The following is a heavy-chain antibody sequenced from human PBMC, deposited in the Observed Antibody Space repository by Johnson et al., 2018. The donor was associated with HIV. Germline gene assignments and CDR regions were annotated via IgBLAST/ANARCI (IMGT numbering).Heavy chain of an antibody. V-gene: IGHV3-NL1*01. J-gene: IGHJ3*02. D-gene: IGHD6-6*01. CDR2: LSSGGDT. CDR1: GFTFSSYA. Sequence: QVQLVESGGGVVQPGGSLRLSCAASGFTFSSYAMHWVRQAPGKGLEWVSVLSSGGDTYYTDSVNGRFTISRDNSKNTLYLQMNSLRAEDTAMYYCARVEQLGAFDSWGQGTMVTVSS. CDR3: ARVEQLGAFDS.